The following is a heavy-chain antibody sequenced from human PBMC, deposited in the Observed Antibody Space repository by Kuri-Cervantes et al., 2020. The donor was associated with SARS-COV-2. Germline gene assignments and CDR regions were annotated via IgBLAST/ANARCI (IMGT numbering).Heavy chain of an antibody. CDR1: GFNFNITD. V-gene: IGHV3-30*18. J-gene: IGHJ4*02. CDR3: TKDRLGVHDF. D-gene: IGHD2-8*01. Sequence: LSLTCAASGFNFNITDMHWVRQAPGKGLEWVAFISYDGKNKKCIASGKGLFTISRDSSQSTLYLQMESLRNEDTAMYFCTKDRLGVHDFWGQGTLVTVSS. CDR2: ISYDGKNK.